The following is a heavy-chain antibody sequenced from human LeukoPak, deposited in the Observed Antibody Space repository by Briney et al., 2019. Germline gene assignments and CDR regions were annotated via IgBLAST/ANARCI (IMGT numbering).Heavy chain of an antibody. V-gene: IGHV5-51*01. CDR3: ARLYDILTGFIDY. CDR1: GYSFTSYW. Sequence: GESLKISCKGSGYSFTSYWIGWVRQMPGKGLEWMGIIYPGDSDTRYSPSFQGQVTISADKSISTAYLQWGSLKASDTAMYYCARLYDILTGFIDYWGQGTLVTVSS. J-gene: IGHJ4*02. CDR2: IYPGDSDT. D-gene: IGHD3-9*01.